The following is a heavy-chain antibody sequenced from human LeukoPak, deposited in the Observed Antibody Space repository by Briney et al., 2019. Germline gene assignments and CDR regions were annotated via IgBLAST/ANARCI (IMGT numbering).Heavy chain of an antibody. Sequence: GGPLRLSCAASGFTFSNYGMHWVREAPGKGLEGVAVISYDGSNKYYADSVKGRFTISRDNSKNTLYLQMNSLRPEDTAVYFCARDRTVTTSWFDPWGQGTLVTVSS. V-gene: IGHV3-30*03. CDR2: ISYDGSNK. CDR1: GFTFSNYG. D-gene: IGHD4-17*01. J-gene: IGHJ5*02. CDR3: ARDRTVTTSWFDP.